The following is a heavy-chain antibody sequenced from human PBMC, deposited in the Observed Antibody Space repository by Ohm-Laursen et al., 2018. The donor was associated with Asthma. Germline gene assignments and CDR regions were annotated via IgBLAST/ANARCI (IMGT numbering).Heavy chain of an antibody. J-gene: IGHJ4*02. D-gene: IGHD2-15*01. CDR1: GYTFSRYS. V-gene: IGHV3-48*01. Sequence: GSLRLSCSASGYTFSRYSIHWVRQIPGKGLEWLSYISSDITTIYYADSVKGRFTISRDNAKNSLYLQMNSLRVDDTAVYYCARYEVEASTSRLDHWGQGTLVTVSP. CDR2: ISSDITTI. CDR3: ARYEVEASTSRLDH.